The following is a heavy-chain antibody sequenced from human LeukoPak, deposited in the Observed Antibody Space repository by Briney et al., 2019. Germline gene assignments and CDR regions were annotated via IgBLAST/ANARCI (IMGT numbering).Heavy chain of an antibody. J-gene: IGHJ4*02. Sequence: PGGSLRLSCAASGFTFSSYWMHWVRQAPGKGLVWVSRINSDGSSTSYADSVKGRFTISRDNAKNTLYLQMNSLRAEDTAVYYCARNGIVGAGYYFDYWGQGTLVTVSS. CDR3: ARNGIVGAGYYFDY. D-gene: IGHD1-26*01. CDR1: GFTFSSYW. V-gene: IGHV3-74*01. CDR2: INSDGSST.